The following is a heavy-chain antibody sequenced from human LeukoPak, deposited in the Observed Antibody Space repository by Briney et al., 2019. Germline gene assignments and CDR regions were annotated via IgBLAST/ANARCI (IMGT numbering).Heavy chain of an antibody. D-gene: IGHD7-27*01. J-gene: IGHJ4*02. Sequence: SETLSLTCSVSGGSINSASYYWGWIRQPPGKGLEWIGSIYHSGSTYYNPSLKSRVTISVDTSKNQFSLKLSSVTAADTAVYYCARAPFSGAATGVFDYWGQGTLVTVSS. CDR1: GGSINSASYY. CDR2: IYHSGST. CDR3: ARAPFSGAATGVFDY. V-gene: IGHV4-39*07.